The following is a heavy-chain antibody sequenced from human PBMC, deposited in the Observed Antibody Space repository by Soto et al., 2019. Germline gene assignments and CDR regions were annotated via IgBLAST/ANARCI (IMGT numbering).Heavy chain of an antibody. CDR2: ITGSGVGT. J-gene: IGHJ3*02. V-gene: IGHV3-23*01. Sequence: EVQLLESGGRLVPPGGSLRLSCAGSRFSFSNYAMTWARQAPGEGLEWVSSITGSGVGTTYADSVKGRFTISRDNSKNILYLQMDSLRADDTAVYYCSTDPNGDYIGAFDNWGQGTMLTVSS. CDR3: STDPNGDYIGAFDN. D-gene: IGHD4-17*01. CDR1: RFSFSNYA.